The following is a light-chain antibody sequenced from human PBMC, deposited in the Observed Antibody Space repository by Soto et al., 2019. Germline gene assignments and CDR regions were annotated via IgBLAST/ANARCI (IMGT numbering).Light chain of an antibody. CDR3: QQYDSYPWT. CDR2: KAS. Sequence: DIQMTQSPSTLSAFVGDRVTITCRASQSISVWLAWYQQKPGKAPKLLMYKASSLESGVPSRFSGSGSGTEFTLTISSLQSDDFANYYCQQYDSYPWTFGQGTKVEIK. V-gene: IGKV1-5*03. CDR1: QSISVW. J-gene: IGKJ1*01.